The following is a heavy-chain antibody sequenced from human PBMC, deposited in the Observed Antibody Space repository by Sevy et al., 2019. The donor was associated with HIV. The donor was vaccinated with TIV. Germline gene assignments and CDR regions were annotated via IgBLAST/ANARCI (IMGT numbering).Heavy chain of an antibody. J-gene: IGHJ6*02. CDR2: IYQDGSKN. CDR3: ATEGSYGHYDVLGYYGMDV. Sequence: GGSLRLSCVASGFSFSRYWMTWVRQAPGKGLEWAASIYQDGSKNHYVDSVKGRFTISRDNAKDSLYLQMNSLRAEDTAVYYCATEGSYGHYDVLGYYGMDVWGQGTTVTVSS. CDR1: GFSFSRYW. V-gene: IGHV3-7*04. D-gene: IGHD4-17*01.